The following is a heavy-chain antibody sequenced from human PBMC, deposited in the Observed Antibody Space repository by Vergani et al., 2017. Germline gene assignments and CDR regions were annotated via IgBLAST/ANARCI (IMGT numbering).Heavy chain of an antibody. CDR3: ARDLRESYYDSSGRGLDY. CDR2: IHYSGST. CDR1: GGSISSSSYY. Sequence: QLQLQESGPGLVKPSETLSLTCTVSGGSISSSSYYWGWIRQPPGKGLEWIGSIHYSGSTYYNPSLKSRVTISVDTSKNQFSLKLSSVTAADTAVYYCARDLRESYYDSSGRGLDYWGQGTLVSGSS. J-gene: IGHJ4*02. D-gene: IGHD3-22*01. V-gene: IGHV4-39*07.